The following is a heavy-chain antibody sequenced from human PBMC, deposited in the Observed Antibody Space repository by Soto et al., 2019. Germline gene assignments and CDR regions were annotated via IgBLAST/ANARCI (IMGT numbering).Heavy chain of an antibody. Sequence: PVGSLRLSCGASGFTFDDYAMHWVRQAPGKGLEWVSAISWNSGRIGYADSVKGRFTISRDNAKNSLYLQMNSLRAEDTAFYYCAKDSTYSSPYYGMDVWGQGTTVTVSS. D-gene: IGHD6-19*01. CDR2: ISWNSGRI. CDR1: GFTFDDYA. J-gene: IGHJ6*02. V-gene: IGHV3-9*01. CDR3: AKDSTYSSPYYGMDV.